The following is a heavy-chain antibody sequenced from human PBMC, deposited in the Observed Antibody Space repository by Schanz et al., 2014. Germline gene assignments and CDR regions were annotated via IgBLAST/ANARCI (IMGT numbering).Heavy chain of an antibody. J-gene: IGHJ5*02. CDR3: ARPALWFGDNCFDP. D-gene: IGHD3-10*01. CDR1: RFTVTNAW. V-gene: IGHV3-23*04. CDR2: ISGSGGST. Sequence: EAHLVESGGGLVKPGGSLTLSCAASRFTVTNAWMSWVRQAPGKGLEWVSAISGSGGSTYYADSVKGRFTISRDNSKNTVYLQMNSLRPEDTAVYYCARPALWFGDNCFDPWGQGTLVTVSA.